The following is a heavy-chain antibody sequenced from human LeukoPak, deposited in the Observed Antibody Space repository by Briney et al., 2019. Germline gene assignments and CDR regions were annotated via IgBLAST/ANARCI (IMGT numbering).Heavy chain of an antibody. CDR1: GGAFSSYA. CDR2: IIPIFGTA. D-gene: IGHD2-15*01. CDR3: ARVGPGGSCPGD. J-gene: IGHJ4*02. Sequence: SVKVSCKASGGAFSSYAISWVRQAPGQGLEWMGGIIPIFGTADYAQKFQGRVTITADESTSTAYMELSSLRSEDTAVYYCARVGPGGSCPGDWGQGTLVTVSS. V-gene: IGHV1-69*13.